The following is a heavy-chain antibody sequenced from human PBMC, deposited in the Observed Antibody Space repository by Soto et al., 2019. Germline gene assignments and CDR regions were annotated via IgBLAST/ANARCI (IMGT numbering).Heavy chain of an antibody. J-gene: IGHJ4*02. CDR3: ARDSPPVDY. CDR2: ISAYNGNT. Sequence: GVSVKVSCKASGYTFSNYGISWVRQAPGQGLEWMGWISAYNGNTKYAQKLQGRVTMTTDTSTSTAYMELRSLRSDDTAVYYCARDSPPVDYWGQGTLVTVSS. V-gene: IGHV1-18*01. CDR1: GYTFSNYG.